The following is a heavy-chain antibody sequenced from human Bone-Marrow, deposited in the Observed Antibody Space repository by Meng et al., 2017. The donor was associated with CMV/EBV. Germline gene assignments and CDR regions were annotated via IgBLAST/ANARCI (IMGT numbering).Heavy chain of an antibody. Sequence: GESPKISCAASGLTFSSFAMNWVRQAPGKGLEWVSYISSSGSTIYYADSVKGRFTISRDNAKNSLYLQMNSLRAEDTAVYYCAREYCSSTSCRNYYYYGMDVWGQGTTVTVSS. D-gene: IGHD2-2*01. CDR1: GLTFSSFA. J-gene: IGHJ6*02. CDR3: AREYCSSTSCRNYYYYGMDV. V-gene: IGHV3-48*03. CDR2: ISSSGSTI.